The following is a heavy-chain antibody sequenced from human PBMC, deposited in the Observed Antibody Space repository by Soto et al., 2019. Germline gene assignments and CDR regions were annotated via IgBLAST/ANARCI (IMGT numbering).Heavy chain of an antibody. J-gene: IGHJ4*02. V-gene: IGHV3-74*01. CDR2: IKPDGSTT. D-gene: IGHD6-19*01. CDR1: GFTLSSRW. Sequence: GGSLRLSCVVSGFTLSSRWMHWVRQTPGKGLVWVSRIKPDGSTTNYADSVKGRFTITRDNDKNSVYLQMTSLRDEDTAVYYCARSVEGHFDYWGQGTLVTVSS. CDR3: ARSVEGHFDY.